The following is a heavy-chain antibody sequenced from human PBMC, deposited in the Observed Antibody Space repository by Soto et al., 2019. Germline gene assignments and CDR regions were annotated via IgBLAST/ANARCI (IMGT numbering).Heavy chain of an antibody. CDR3: ARDSRYCSGGSCYSCMDV. V-gene: IGHV3-30-3*01. Sequence: QVQLVESGGGVVQPGRSLRLSCAASGFTFSSYAMHWVRQAPGKGLEWVAVISYDGSNKYYADSVKGRFTISRDNSKNTLYLQRNSLRAEDTAVYYCARDSRYCSGGSCYSCMDVWGQGTTVTVSS. CDR2: ISYDGSNK. D-gene: IGHD2-15*01. J-gene: IGHJ6*02. CDR1: GFTFSSYA.